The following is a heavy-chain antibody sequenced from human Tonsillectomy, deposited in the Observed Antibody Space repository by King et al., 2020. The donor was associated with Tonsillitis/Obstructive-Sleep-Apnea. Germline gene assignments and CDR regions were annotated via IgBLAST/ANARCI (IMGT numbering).Heavy chain of an antibody. Sequence: VQLVESGGGVVQPGRSLRLSCAASGFTFSNYAMHWVRQAPGKGLEWVAVISYDGSNKYYADSVKGRFTISRDNSKNTLYLQMNSLRAEDTAVYYCAGERGIVGATNPSPGFDYWGQGTLVTVSS. CDR2: ISYDGSNK. CDR3: AGERGIVGATNPSPGFDY. D-gene: IGHD1-26*01. CDR1: GFTFSNYA. V-gene: IGHV3-30*04. J-gene: IGHJ4*02.